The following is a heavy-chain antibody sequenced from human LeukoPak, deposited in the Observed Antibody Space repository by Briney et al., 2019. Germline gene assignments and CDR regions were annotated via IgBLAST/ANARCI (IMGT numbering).Heavy chain of an antibody. V-gene: IGHV3-49*04. CDR2: IRSKTYGGTT. J-gene: IGHJ5*02. CDR1: GITFGDYA. CDR3: ARVGGAGAGTGDWFDP. D-gene: IGHD6-19*01. Sequence: GGSLRLSCTASGITFGDYAMSWVRQAPGKGLEWVGCIRSKTYGGTTEYASSVKGRFTISKEDFKSIAYLQMNSPKTEDTAVYYCARVGGAGAGTGDWFDPWGQGTLVTVSS.